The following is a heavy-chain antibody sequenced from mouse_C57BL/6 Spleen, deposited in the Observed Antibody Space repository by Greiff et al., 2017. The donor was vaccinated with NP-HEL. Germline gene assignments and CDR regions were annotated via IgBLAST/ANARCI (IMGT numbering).Heavy chain of an antibody. CDR2: IDPSDSYT. CDR1: GYTFTSYW. CDR3: ARRGDYDGGDAMDY. D-gene: IGHD2-4*01. J-gene: IGHJ4*01. V-gene: IGHV1-69*01. Sequence: QVQLQQPGAELVMPGASVKLSCKASGYTFTSYWMHWVKQRPGQGLEWIGEIDPSDSYTNYNQKFKGKSTLTVDKSSSTAYMQLSSLTSEDSAVYYCARRGDYDGGDAMDYWGQGTSVTVSS.